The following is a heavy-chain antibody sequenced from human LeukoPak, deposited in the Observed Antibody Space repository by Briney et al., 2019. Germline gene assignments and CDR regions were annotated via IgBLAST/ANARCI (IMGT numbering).Heavy chain of an antibody. CDR2: LSDSGTTT. J-gene: IGHJ4*02. CDR3: AALLGYYDSSGYQYFDY. Sequence: PGGSLRLSCAASGFTFRNYGMSWVRQAPGKGLEWVSALSDSGTTTYYADSVKGRFTISRDISKNTLYLQMNSLRAEDTAVYYCAALLGYYDSSGYQYFDYWGQGTLVTVSS. CDR1: GFTFRNYG. D-gene: IGHD3-22*01. V-gene: IGHV3-23*01.